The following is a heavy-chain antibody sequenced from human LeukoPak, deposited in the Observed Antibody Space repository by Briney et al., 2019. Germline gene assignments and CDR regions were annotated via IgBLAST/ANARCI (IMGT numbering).Heavy chain of an antibody. V-gene: IGHV4-31*03. CDR1: GGSISSGGYY. Sequence: SETLSLTCTVSGGSISSGGYYWNWIRQHPGKGLEWIGYTYYSGSTYCNPSLKSRVTISVDTSKNQFSLKLSSVTAADTAVYYCAREYGDNYYFDYWGQGTLVTVSS. CDR2: TYYSGST. J-gene: IGHJ4*02. D-gene: IGHD4-17*01. CDR3: AREYGDNYYFDY.